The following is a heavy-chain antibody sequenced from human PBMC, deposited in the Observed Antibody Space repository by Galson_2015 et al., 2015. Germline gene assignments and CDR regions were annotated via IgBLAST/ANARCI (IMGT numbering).Heavy chain of an antibody. J-gene: IGHJ5*02. CDR1: GFVFSTYG. V-gene: IGHV3-48*01. CDR2: IGGSLTRDYTT. CDR3: TRGYRSGDYAS. Sequence: SLRLSCAASGFVFSTYGMNWVRQAPGKGLEWVSFIGGSLTRDYTTDYADSVKGRFTISRDNAQKSVYLQMNSLRAEDTAVYYCTRGYRSGDYASWGQGTLVTVSS. D-gene: IGHD3-10*01.